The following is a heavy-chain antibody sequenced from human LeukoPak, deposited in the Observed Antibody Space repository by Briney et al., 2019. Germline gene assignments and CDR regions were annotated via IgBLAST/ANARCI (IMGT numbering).Heavy chain of an antibody. CDR3: ATHSGGYYYG. D-gene: IGHD3-22*01. Sequence: GGSLRLSCAASGFTFSSYAMHWVRQAPGKGLEYVSAISSNGGSTYYANSVKGRFTISRDNSKNTLYLQMGSLRAEDMAVYYCATHSGGYYYGWGQGTLVTVSS. V-gene: IGHV3-64*01. CDR2: ISSNGGST. CDR1: GFTFSSYA. J-gene: IGHJ4*02.